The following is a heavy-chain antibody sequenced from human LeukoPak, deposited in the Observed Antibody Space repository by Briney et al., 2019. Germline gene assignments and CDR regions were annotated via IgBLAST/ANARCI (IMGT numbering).Heavy chain of an antibody. J-gene: IGHJ4*02. CDR2: IYHSGPT. V-gene: IGHV4-30-2*01. CDR3: AREVGGKGYFDY. D-gene: IGHD1-26*01. CDR1: GASISSGGYY. Sequence: SETLSLTCTVSGASISSGGYYWSWIRQPPGKGLEWIGYIYHSGPTYYNPSLQGRVSISVDKSINQLSLKVISVTAADTAVYYCAREVGGKGYFDYWDQGTLVPVSS.